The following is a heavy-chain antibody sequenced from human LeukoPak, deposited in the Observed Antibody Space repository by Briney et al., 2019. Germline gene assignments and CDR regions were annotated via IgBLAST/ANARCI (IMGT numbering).Heavy chain of an antibody. Sequence: GRSLRLPCAASGFTFSSYGMSWVRQAPGKGLEWVSAISGSGGSTYYADSVKGRFTISRDNSKNTLYLQMNSLRAEDTAVYYCAKGWQWLDFGVDYWGQGTLVTVSS. V-gene: IGHV3-23*01. J-gene: IGHJ4*02. CDR2: ISGSGGST. D-gene: IGHD6-19*01. CDR3: AKGWQWLDFGVDY. CDR1: GFTFSSYG.